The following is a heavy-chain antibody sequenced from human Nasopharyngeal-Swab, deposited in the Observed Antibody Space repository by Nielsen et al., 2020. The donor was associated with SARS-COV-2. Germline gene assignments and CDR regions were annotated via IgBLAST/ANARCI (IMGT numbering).Heavy chain of an antibody. Sequence: WIRQPPGKGLEWIGSIYHSGSTYYNSSLKSRVTISVDTSKNQFSLKLSSVTAADTAVYYCARDSYSSGWGPEYYFDYWGQGTLVTVSS. J-gene: IGHJ4*02. CDR2: IYHSGST. CDR3: ARDSYSSGWGPEYYFDY. D-gene: IGHD6-19*01. V-gene: IGHV4-38-2*02.